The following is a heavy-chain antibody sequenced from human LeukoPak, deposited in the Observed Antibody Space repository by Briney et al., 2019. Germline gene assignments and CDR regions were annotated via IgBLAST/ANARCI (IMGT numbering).Heavy chain of an antibody. J-gene: IGHJ6*03. CDR3: ARGRVPARDYYYYMDV. Sequence: ASVKVSCKASGYTFTSYDINWVRQATGQGLEWMGWMNPNSGNTGYAQKFQGRVTITRNTSISTAYMELSSLRSEDTAVYYCARGRVPARDYYYYMDVWGKGTTVTVSS. CDR2: MNPNSGNT. V-gene: IGHV1-8*03. D-gene: IGHD2-2*01. CDR1: GYTFTSYD.